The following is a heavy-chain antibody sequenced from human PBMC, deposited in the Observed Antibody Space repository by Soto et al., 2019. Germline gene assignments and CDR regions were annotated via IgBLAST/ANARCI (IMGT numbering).Heavy chain of an antibody. CDR1: GFTFSSYG. CDR3: ARDPLRKTRYCRGGGCSPDY. CDR2: IWYDGSNK. Sequence: GGSLRLSCAASGFTFSSYGMHWVRQAPGKGLEWVAVIWYDGSNKYYADSVKGRFTISRDNSKNTLYLQMNSLRAEDTAVYYCARDPLRKTRYCRGGGCSPDYWGQGTLVTVSS. D-gene: IGHD2-15*01. J-gene: IGHJ4*02. V-gene: IGHV3-33*01.